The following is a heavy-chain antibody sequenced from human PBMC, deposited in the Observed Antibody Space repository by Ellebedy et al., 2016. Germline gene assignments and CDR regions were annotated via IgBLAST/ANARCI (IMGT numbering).Heavy chain of an antibody. J-gene: IGHJ4*02. Sequence: GESLKISCKGSGYSFNTYWIGWVRQMPGKGLEWMGVIYPDDSDIRYSPSLQGQVTISAAKSISTAYLQLSSLKASDTAIYYCARHVARGYSSAWSTFDYWGQGALVTVSS. CDR2: IYPDDSDI. CDR1: GYSFNTYW. V-gene: IGHV5-51*01. D-gene: IGHD6-19*01. CDR3: ARHVARGYSSAWSTFDY.